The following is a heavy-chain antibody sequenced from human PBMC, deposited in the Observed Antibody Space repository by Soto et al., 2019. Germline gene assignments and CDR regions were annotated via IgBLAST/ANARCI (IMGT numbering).Heavy chain of an antibody. V-gene: IGHV3-30*03. J-gene: IGHJ4*02. CDR1: GFTFSHYG. CDR2: ISYDGSNK. CDR3: ARYSGKCQSPIDY. Sequence: QVQLVESGGGVVQPGRSLRLSCAASGFTFSHYGIHWVRQAPGKGLERLAVISYDGSNKHYADSVKGRFTGTRDNSKNTLYLQMHSLRAEATAVYFCARYSGKCQSPIDYWGQGTLVSVSS. D-gene: IGHD1-26*01.